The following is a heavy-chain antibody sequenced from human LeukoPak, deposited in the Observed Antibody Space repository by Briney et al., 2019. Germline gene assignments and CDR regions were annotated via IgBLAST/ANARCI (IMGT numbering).Heavy chain of an antibody. CDR2: IYYSGST. V-gene: IGHV4-39*01. J-gene: IGHJ4*02. CDR3: ARHRFPRRIAAAGKGKYYFDY. Sequence: SSETLSLTCAVYGGSFSGYYWGWIRQPPGKGLEWIGSIYYSGSTYYNPSLKSRVTRSVDTSKNQFSLKLSSVTAADTAVYYCARHRFPRRIAAAGKGKYYFDYWGQGTLVTVSS. D-gene: IGHD6-13*01. CDR1: GGSFSGYY.